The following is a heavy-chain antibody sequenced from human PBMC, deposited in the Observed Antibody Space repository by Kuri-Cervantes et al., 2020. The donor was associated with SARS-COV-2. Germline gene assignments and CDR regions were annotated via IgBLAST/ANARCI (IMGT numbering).Heavy chain of an antibody. J-gene: IGHJ3*02. Sequence: GESLKISCAASGFSLGASAMSWVRQAPGKGLEWVCAIGITGTTTYYADSVKGRFTISRDNAKNSLYLQMNSLRAEDTAVYYCARDEVRGVIMGAFDIWGQGTMVTVSS. D-gene: IGHD3-10*01. CDR1: GFSLGASA. CDR3: ARDEVRGVIMGAFDI. CDR2: IGITGTTT. V-gene: IGHV3-21*01.